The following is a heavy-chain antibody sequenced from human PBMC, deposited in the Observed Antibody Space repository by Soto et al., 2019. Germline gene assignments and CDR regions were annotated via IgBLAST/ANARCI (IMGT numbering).Heavy chain of an antibody. CDR2: IGGTDGDSDGVP. V-gene: IGHV3-23*01. D-gene: IGHD7-27*01. CDR3: VKRGRNWGAFDF. Sequence: VQLLESGGDLVQPGGSRRPSWVASGFILNNYALVWVRKAPGKGLEWVSTIGGTDGDSDGVPWYEDSVKGRFTISRDSSANTLFLHMDNLRAEDSALYYCVKRGRNWGAFDFWGQGTTVVVSS. J-gene: IGHJ3*01. CDR1: GFILNNYA.